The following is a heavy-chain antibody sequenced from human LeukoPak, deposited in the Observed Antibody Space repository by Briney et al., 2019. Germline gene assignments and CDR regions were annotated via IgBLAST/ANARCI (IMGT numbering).Heavy chain of an antibody. Sequence: AFPRTCCAASGFTPSNYAIRLVRQATRNGLEYLPSIRASGDSTYYAYTVKGRFTISRDNSKNTLYLQTNSLRAEDTAVYYCAKDRRGNSTSCGAFDIWGQGPMATVSS. CDR1: GFTPSNYA. D-gene: IGHD4-23*01. CDR2: IRASGDST. J-gene: IGHJ3*02. V-gene: IGHV3-23*01. CDR3: AKDRRGNSTSCGAFDI.